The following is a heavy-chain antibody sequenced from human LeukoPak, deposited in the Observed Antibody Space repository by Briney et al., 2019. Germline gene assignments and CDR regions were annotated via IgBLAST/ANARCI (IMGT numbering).Heavy chain of an antibody. Sequence: SVKVSCKASGGTFSSYAISWVRQAPGQGLEWMGGIVPIFGTTKYAQKFQGRVTLTADESTSTAYMELSSLRSEDTALYYCARDPGHSGGQNWGQGTLVTVSS. D-gene: IGHD5-12*01. CDR3: ARDPGHSGGQN. V-gene: IGHV1-69*13. CDR1: GGTFSSYA. J-gene: IGHJ4*02. CDR2: IVPIFGTT.